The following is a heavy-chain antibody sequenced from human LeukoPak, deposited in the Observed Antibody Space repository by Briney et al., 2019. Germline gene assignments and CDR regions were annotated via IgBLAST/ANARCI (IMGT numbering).Heavy chain of an antibody. CDR1: GFTFSSYW. CDR3: AKDLGSIAAAGNVFGYFDY. D-gene: IGHD6-13*01. J-gene: IGHJ4*02. CDR2: ISGSGGST. V-gene: IGHV3-23*01. Sequence: GGSLRLSCAASGFTFSSYWMSWVRQAPGKGLEWVSAISGSGGSTYYADSVKGRFTISRDNSKNTLYLQMNSLRAEDTAVYYCAKDLGSIAAAGNVFGYFDYWGQGTLVTVSA.